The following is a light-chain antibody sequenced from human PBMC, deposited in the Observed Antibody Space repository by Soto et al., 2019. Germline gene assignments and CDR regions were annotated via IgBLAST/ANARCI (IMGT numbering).Light chain of an antibody. Sequence: QSVLTQPPSVSGAPGQRVTISCTGNSSNIGAPYDVHWYQQVPGTVPKLLIYDNNNRPSGVPDRFSGSKSGPSASLAITGLQAEDEADYYCQSYDSSLSGWVFGGGTKLTVL. CDR2: DNN. J-gene: IGLJ3*02. V-gene: IGLV1-40*01. CDR3: QSYDSSLSGWV. CDR1: SSNIGAPYD.